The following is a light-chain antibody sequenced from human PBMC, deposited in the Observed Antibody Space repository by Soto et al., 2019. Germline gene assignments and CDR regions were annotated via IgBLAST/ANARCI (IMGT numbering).Light chain of an antibody. CDR3: SSYTSSSTNV. CDR1: SSDGGGYNY. CDR2: EVS. Sequence: QSVLTQPASVSGSPGQSITISCTGTSSDGGGYNYVSWYQQHPGKAPKLMIYEVSNRPSGVSNRFSGSKSVNTASLTISGLQAEDEADYYCSSYTSSSTNVFGTGTKVTVL. J-gene: IGLJ1*01. V-gene: IGLV2-14*01.